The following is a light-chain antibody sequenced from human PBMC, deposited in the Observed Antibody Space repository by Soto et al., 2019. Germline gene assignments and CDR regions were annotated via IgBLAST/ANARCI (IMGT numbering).Light chain of an antibody. CDR2: SSS. CDR1: QSIRRC. J-gene: IGKJ1*01. Sequence: DIQVTQSPSSLSASVGDRVTITCWASQSIRRCLNWYQHKPGKAPMLLIYSSSSLQSGVPSRFGGSGSGADFTLTISSLQPEDFATYYCQQSCTSPWTFGQGTKVEIK. V-gene: IGKV1-39*01. CDR3: QQSCTSPWT.